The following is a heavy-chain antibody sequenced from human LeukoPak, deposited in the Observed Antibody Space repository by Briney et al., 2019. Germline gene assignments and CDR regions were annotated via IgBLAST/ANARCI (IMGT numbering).Heavy chain of an antibody. Sequence: SQTLSLTCTVSGGSFSSGGYYWSWIRQHPGKGLEWIGYIYYSGSTYYNPSLKSRVTISVDTSKNQFSLKLSSVTAADTAVYYCARQDYGDYAAFDIWGQGTMVTVSS. D-gene: IGHD4-17*01. CDR1: GGSFSSGGYY. V-gene: IGHV4-31*03. CDR2: IYYSGST. J-gene: IGHJ3*02. CDR3: ARQDYGDYAAFDI.